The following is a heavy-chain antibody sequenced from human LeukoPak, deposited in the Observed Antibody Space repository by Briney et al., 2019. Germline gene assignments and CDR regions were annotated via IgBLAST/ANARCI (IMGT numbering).Heavy chain of an antibody. CDR2: NNPNSGGT. CDR1: GYTFTDYH. Sequence: ASVKVSCKASGYTFTDYHIYWMRQAPGQGHEWMGWNNPNSGGTNYAQKFQGRVTMTRDTSTNTAYMELSRLRSDDTAVYFCARVRAIAATGTGARYFQDWGQGTLVTVSS. J-gene: IGHJ1*01. CDR3: ARVRAIAATGTGARYFQD. D-gene: IGHD1-1*01. V-gene: IGHV1-2*02.